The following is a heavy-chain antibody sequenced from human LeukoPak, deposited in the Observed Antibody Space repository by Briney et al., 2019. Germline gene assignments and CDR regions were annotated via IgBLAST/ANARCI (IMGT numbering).Heavy chain of an antibody. V-gene: IGHV3-30*02. D-gene: IGHD4-17*01. J-gene: IGHJ4*02. CDR1: GFTFSSYG. Sequence: GGSLRLSCAASGFTFSSYGMHWVRQAPGKGLEWVAFIRYDGSNKYYADSVKGRFTISRDNAKNSLYLQMNSLRAEDTALYYCARGLSPVTVNFDYWGQGTLVTVSS. CDR2: IRYDGSNK. CDR3: ARGLSPVTVNFDY.